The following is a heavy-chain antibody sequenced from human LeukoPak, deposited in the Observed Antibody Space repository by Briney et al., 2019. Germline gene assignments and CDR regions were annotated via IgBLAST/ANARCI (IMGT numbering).Heavy chain of an antibody. J-gene: IGHJ5*02. CDR1: GFTFGSYG. CDR3: ARDRWLDRGWFDP. D-gene: IGHD6-19*01. CDR2: IWYDGSNK. V-gene: IGHV3-33*01. Sequence: PGGSLRLSCAASGFTFGSYGMHWVRQAPGKGLEWVAVIWYDGSNKYYADSVKGRFTISRDNSKNTLYLQMNSLRAEDTAVYYCARDRWLDRGWFDPWGQGTLVTVSS.